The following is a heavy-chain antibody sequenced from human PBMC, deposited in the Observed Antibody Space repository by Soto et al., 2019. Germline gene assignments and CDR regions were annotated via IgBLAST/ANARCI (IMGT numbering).Heavy chain of an antibody. CDR1: GGSISSSSSY. CDR2: IYYSGST. D-gene: IGHD3-10*01. V-gene: IGHV4-39*01. Sequence: KTSETLSLTCTVSGGSISSSSSYWGWIRQPPGKGLEWVGSIYYSGSTYYNPSLKSRVTISVDTSKNQFSLKLSSVTAADTAVYYCARHLRWVTMVRGVIITPYNWFDPWGQGTLVTVSS. CDR3: ARHLRWVTMVRGVIITPYNWFDP. J-gene: IGHJ5*02.